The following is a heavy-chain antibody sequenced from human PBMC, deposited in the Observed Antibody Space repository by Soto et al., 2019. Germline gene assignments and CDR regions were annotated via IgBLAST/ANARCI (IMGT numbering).Heavy chain of an antibody. V-gene: IGHV4-30-4*02. CDR2: VYYSGSS. Sequence: SDPLSLTCSVSGGSINNTDYSWSWIRQTPGKGLEWIGYVYYSGSSDYIPSLKSRLSMSIDKSKNQFHLKLNSVTAADTATYYFARMSYFYDKWYFDLWGRGTLVTVSS. J-gene: IGHJ2*01. CDR3: ARMSYFYDKWYFDL. D-gene: IGHD3-22*01. CDR1: GGSINNTDYS.